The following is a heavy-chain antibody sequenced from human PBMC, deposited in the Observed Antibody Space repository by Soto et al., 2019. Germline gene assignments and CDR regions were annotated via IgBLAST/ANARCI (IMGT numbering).Heavy chain of an antibody. D-gene: IGHD1-26*01. V-gene: IGHV3-48*03. CDR2: IGRSGSPI. CDR3: ARDPGTVGSTDAFDI. J-gene: IGHJ3*02. CDR1: GFVSTKYE. Sequence: SLRLSCAAHGFVSTKYEMNWIRQAPGKGLEWVSYIGRSGSPIYYTDFVKGRFTISRDSAKNSLFLQMDSLRAEDTALYYCARDPGTVGSTDAFDIWGQGTMVTVSS.